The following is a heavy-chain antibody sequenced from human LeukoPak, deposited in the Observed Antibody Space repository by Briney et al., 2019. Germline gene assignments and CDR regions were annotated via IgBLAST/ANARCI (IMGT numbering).Heavy chain of an antibody. CDR2: INPNSGGT. J-gene: IGHJ6*02. CDR3: AREQRFLDPQGGYYGMDV. V-gene: IGHV1-2*04. D-gene: IGHD3-3*01. Sequence: ASVKVSCKASGYTFTGYYMHWVRQAPGQGLEWMGWINPNSGGTNYAQKFQGWVTMTRDTSISTAYMELSRLRSDDTAVYYCAREQRFLDPQGGYYGMDVWGQGTTVTVSS. CDR1: GYTFTGYY.